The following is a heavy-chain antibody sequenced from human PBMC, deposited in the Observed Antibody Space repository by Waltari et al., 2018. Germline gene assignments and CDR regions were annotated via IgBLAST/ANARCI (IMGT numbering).Heavy chain of an antibody. CDR1: GFTYFTDF. V-gene: IGHV3-23*04. J-gene: IGHJ4*02. CDR3: AKGFEDLLPFDH. Sequence: EVRLVESGGGLVQPGGSRRLSCAAAGFTYFTDFISWVRQAPGKGLEWISASSDGGVYTYYADSVEGRFTISRDSSKNTIYLQMNSLRVEDTALYYCAKGFEDLLPFDHWGQGTQVTVSS. CDR2: SSDGGVYT. D-gene: IGHD2-21*01.